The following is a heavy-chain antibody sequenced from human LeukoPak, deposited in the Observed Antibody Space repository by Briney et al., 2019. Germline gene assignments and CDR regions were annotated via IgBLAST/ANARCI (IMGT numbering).Heavy chain of an antibody. CDR3: AREYSSSSRDYYYYMDV. CDR1: GGTFSSYA. V-gene: IGHV1-69*13. J-gene: IGHJ6*03. D-gene: IGHD6-6*01. Sequence: SVKVSCKASGGTFSSYAISWVRQAPGQGLEWMGGIIPIFGTANYAQKFQGRVTITADESTSTAYMELSSLRSEDTAVYYCAREYSSSSRDYYYYMDVWGKGTTVTVSS. CDR2: IIPIFGTA.